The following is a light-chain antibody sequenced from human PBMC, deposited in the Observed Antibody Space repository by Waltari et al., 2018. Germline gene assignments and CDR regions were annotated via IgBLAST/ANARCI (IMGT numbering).Light chain of an antibody. J-gene: IGLJ3*02. V-gene: IGLV8-61*01. CDR2: KGS. Sequence: TVVSQEPSLSVSPGGPVTLTCALTSGPVSTTSYATWFQQTPGQPPRTLVYKGSSRSSGVPDRFAGSVLWNTAALTITGAQADDESNDYCSLYMGSGIWVFGGGTKLTVL. CDR3: SLYMGSGIWV. CDR1: SGPVSTTSY.